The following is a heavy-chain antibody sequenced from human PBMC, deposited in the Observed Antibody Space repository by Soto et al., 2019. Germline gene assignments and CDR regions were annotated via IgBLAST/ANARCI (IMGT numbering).Heavy chain of an antibody. Sequence: QVQIQESGPGLVKASDTLSLTCAVSGVSIGNFFWNWVRQPGGGPLEWVGRVFIRGITTYNPSLKSRLVMSTDTSKNQLSLRLTSVTAADTDVYYCTADKGGGGRSFDYWGQGVLATVSS. D-gene: IGHD3-16*01. V-gene: IGHV4-4*07. CDR2: VFIRGIT. CDR1: GVSIGNFF. J-gene: IGHJ4*02. CDR3: TADKGGGGRSFDY.